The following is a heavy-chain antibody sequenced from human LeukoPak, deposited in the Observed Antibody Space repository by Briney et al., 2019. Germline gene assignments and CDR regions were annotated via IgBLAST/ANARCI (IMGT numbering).Heavy chain of an antibody. CDR3: ARGLERWLQFDFDY. D-gene: IGHD5-24*01. CDR1: GFTFDDYA. Sequence: GGSLRLSCAASGFTFDDYAMHWVRQAPGKGLEWVSGISWNSGSIGYADSVKGRFTISRDNAKNSLYLQMNSLRADDTAVHYCARGLERWLQFDFDYWGQGTLVTVSS. CDR2: ISWNSGSI. J-gene: IGHJ4*02. V-gene: IGHV3-9*01.